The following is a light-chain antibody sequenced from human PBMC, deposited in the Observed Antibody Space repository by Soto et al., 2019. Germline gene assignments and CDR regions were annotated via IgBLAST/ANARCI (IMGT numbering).Light chain of an antibody. CDR1: QSVKTK. CDR2: GAS. Sequence: EIVLTQSPGTLSVSPGERASLSCRASQSVKTKLAWYQKKPGQPPRLLIYGASIRATGIPARFSGSGSGTEFTLTISSLQSEDFAVYYCQQYSDWPPWTFGQGTKVDIK. CDR3: QQYSDWPPWT. V-gene: IGKV3-15*01. J-gene: IGKJ1*01.